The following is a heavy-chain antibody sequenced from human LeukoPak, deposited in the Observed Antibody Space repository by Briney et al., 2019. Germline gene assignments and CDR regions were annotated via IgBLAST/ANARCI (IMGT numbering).Heavy chain of an antibody. D-gene: IGHD6-13*01. Sequence: GGSLRLSCAASGFIFSNYAMSWVRRAAGEGLEWVSTISGSGDSTYYADSVKGRFTISRDNPKNTLFLQLNNLRGEDTAAYYCAKDPPTAGTTFDYWGQGALVTVSS. CDR1: GFIFSNYA. CDR2: ISGSGDST. J-gene: IGHJ4*02. V-gene: IGHV3-23*01. CDR3: AKDPPTAGTTFDY.